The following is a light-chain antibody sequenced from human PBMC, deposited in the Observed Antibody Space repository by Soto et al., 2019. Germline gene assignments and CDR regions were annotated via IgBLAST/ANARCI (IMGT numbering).Light chain of an antibody. CDR2: DTS. J-gene: IGKJ1*01. V-gene: IGKV1-17*01. CDR1: QTISSW. Sequence: DIQMTQSPSSLSASLGDRVTITCRASQTISSWLAWYQQKPGKAPKRLIYDTSSLHSGVPTRFSGSGSGTEFTLTISSLQPEDFAIYYCLQHNSYPRTFGQGTKVDIK. CDR3: LQHNSYPRT.